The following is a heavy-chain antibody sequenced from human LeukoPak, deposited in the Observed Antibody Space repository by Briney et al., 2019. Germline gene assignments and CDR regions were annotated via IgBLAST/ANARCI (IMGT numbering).Heavy chain of an antibody. CDR2: ISDSGGST. Sequence: GGSLRLSCAASGLTFSSYAMSWVRQAPGKGLEWVSIISDSGGSTYYADSVKGRFTISRDDSKNTLYLQMNSLRVEDTAVYYCAPSAFDYWGQGTLVTVSS. CDR1: GLTFSSYA. V-gene: IGHV3-23*01. J-gene: IGHJ4*02. CDR3: APSAFDY.